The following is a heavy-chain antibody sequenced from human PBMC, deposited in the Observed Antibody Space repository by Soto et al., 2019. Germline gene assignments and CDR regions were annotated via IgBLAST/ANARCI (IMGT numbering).Heavy chain of an antibody. D-gene: IGHD5-12*01. CDR1: GGSFRGYY. V-gene: IGHV4-34*01. J-gene: IGHJ4*02. CDR3: ARGPRWLQPYYFDY. Sequence: PSETLSLTCAVYGGSFRGYYWSWIRQPPGKGLEWIGEINHSGSTNYNPSLKSRVTISVDTSKDQFSLKLSSVTAADTAVYYCARGPRWLQPYYFDYWGQGTLVTVSS. CDR2: INHSGST.